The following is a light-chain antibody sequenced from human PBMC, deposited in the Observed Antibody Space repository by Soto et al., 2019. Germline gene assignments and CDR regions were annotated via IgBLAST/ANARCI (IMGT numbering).Light chain of an antibody. CDR3: QQYGSSPLT. Sequence: EIVLTQSPGTLSLSPGERATLSCRASQSVSSSFLAWYQQKPGQAPRLLIYGASSRATGIPDSFSGSGSGTDFTITISRLEPEDVAVYYCQQYGSSPLTFGGGTKVEIK. CDR1: QSVSSSF. V-gene: IGKV3-20*01. J-gene: IGKJ4*01. CDR2: GAS.